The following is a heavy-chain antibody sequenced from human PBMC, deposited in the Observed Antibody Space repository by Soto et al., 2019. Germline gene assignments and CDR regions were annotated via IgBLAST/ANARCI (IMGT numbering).Heavy chain of an antibody. CDR1: GFTFNNAW. Sequence: GGSLRLSCAASGFTFNNAWMNWVRQAPGKGLEWVGRIKSKTDGGTTDYAAPVKGRFTISRDDSKNTLFLQMNSLKTEDTAVYYCTTDKPYGSGWYSWGQGTLVTVSS. CDR3: TTDKPYGSGWYS. V-gene: IGHV3-15*07. CDR2: IKSKTDGGTT. J-gene: IGHJ4*02. D-gene: IGHD6-19*01.